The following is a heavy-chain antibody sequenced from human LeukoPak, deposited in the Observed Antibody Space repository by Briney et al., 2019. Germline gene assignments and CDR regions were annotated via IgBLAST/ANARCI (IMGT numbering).Heavy chain of an antibody. V-gene: IGHV3-66*02. CDR3: ARHQAPTTYYYYYMDV. CDR2: IYSGGST. D-gene: IGHD5-12*01. CDR1: GFTVSSNY. Sequence: PGGSLRLSCAASGFTVSSNYMSWVRQAPGKGLEWVSVIYSGGSTYYADSVKGRFTISRDNSKNTLYLQMNSLRAEDTAVYYCARHQAPTTYYYYYMDVWGKGTTVTVSS. J-gene: IGHJ6*03.